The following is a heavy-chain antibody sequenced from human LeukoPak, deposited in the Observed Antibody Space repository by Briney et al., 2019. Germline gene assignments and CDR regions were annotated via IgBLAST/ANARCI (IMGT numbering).Heavy chain of an antibody. J-gene: IGHJ6*02. D-gene: IGHD2-21*01. V-gene: IGHV3-23*01. CDR3: AKGLIPYYYYGMDV. CDR2: ISGSGGST. Sequence: GGSLRLSCAASGFMFSSYWMHWVRQAPGKGLEWVSAISGSGGSTYYADSVKGRFTIPRDNSKNTLYLQMNSLRAEDTAVYYCAKGLIPYYYYGMDVWGQGTTVTVSS. CDR1: GFMFSSYW.